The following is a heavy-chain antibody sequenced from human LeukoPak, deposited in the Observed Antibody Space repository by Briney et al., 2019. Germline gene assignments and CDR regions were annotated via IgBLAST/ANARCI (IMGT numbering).Heavy chain of an antibody. V-gene: IGHV1-2*02. CDR1: GYTFTGYY. CDR2: INPNSGGT. D-gene: IGHD6-6*01. J-gene: IGHJ4*02. Sequence: ASVKVSCKASGYTFTGYYMHWVRQAPGQGLEWMGWINPNSGGTNYARKFQGRVTMTRDTSISTAYMELSRLRSDDTAVYYCARDESWSSSSCGYWGQGTLVTVSS. CDR3: ARDESWSSSSCGY.